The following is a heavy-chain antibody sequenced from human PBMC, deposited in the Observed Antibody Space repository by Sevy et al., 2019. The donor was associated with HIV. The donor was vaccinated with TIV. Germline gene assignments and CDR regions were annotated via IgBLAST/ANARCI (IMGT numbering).Heavy chain of an antibody. CDR3: AKFFPHDAFDI. CDR2: ISAGGST. CDR1: RFTFSSYA. D-gene: IGHD3-3*01. Sequence: GGSLRLSCAASRFTFSSYAMSWVRLAPGKGLEWVSAISAGGSTFYADFVKARFTNSRDNSKNTLYLQMNSLRVEDTAIYYCAKFFPHDAFDIWGQGTMVTVSS. J-gene: IGHJ3*02. V-gene: IGHV3-23*01.